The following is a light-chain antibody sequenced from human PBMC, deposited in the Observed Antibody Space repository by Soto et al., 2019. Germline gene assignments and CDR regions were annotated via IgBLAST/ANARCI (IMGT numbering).Light chain of an antibody. CDR1: QDVSRY. V-gene: IGKV1-9*01. J-gene: IGKJ3*01. Sequence: DIQLTQSPSFLSASVGDRVTITCRASQDVSRYLAWYQQKPGKAPNLLIYAASTLRSGIPSRFSGSGSETDFTLTISSLQPDDFAPDYCQQLNSYVFDFGPGTKVDIK. CDR3: QQLNSYVFD. CDR2: AAS.